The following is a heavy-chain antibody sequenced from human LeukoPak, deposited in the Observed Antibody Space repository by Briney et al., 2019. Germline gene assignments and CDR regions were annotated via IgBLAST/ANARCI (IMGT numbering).Heavy chain of an antibody. CDR3: GRGARDRGGYYPKVDY. D-gene: IGHD3-22*01. Sequence: SETLSLTCAVYGGSFSGYYWSWLRQPPGKGLGWIGEFNHNGNTNYNPSLKSRVTISVDKSKNQSSLKLSSGTAAETAVYYCGRGARDRGGYYPKVDYWGEGTLVTVSS. CDR1: GGSFSGYY. J-gene: IGHJ4*02. CDR2: FNHNGNT. V-gene: IGHV4-34*01.